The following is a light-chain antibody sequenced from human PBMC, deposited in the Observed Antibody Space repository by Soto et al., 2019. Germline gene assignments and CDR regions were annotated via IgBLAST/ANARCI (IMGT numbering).Light chain of an antibody. V-gene: IGLV4-69*01. CDR2: LYSDGSH. CDR1: SGHSSYV. CDR3: QTWDTGIQV. J-gene: IGLJ2*01. Sequence: QPVLTQSPSASASLGASVKLTCTLSSGHSSYVIAWHQQQPEKGPRYLMKLYSDGSHRKGDGIPDRFSGSSSGAERYLTLSSLQSEDEADYYCQTWDTGIQVFGGGTKLTVL.